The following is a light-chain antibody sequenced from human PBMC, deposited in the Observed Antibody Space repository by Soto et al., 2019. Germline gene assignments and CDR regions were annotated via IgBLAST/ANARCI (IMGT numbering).Light chain of an antibody. Sequence: QSALTQPASVSGSPGQSITISCSGTSSDVGSYNLVSWYQQHPGKAPKLMIYEVTKRPSGVSSRFSGSKSGNTASLTISGLQADDEADYYCCSYAGSSTVVLGTGTKLTVL. CDR1: SSDVGSYNL. J-gene: IGLJ1*01. CDR2: EVT. CDR3: CSYAGSSTVV. V-gene: IGLV2-23*02.